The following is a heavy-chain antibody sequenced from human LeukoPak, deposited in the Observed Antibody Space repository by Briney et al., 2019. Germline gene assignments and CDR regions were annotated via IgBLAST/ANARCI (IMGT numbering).Heavy chain of an antibody. CDR3: AREDPSGLDVFDL. CDR2: FDPEQGET. V-gene: IGHV1-24*01. J-gene: IGHJ3*01. CDR1: GHPLRELS. D-gene: IGHD5-12*01. Sequence: ASVKVSCKVSGHPLRELSIHWVRQAPGKDLEWMGGFDPEQGETISAQKFQDRVTMTEDISTDTSYLHLNTLKSKDTAVYYCAREDPSGLDVFDLWGQGTLLIVS.